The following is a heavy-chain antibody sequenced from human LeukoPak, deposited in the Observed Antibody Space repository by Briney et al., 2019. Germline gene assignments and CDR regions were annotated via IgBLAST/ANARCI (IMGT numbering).Heavy chain of an antibody. CDR2: IYYTGSP. D-gene: IGHD3-16*01. CDR3: ARSFAGVTPYFDY. Sequence: SETLSLTCAVSGGSISSSSYYWGWIRQPPGQGLEWIGSIYYTGSPYYNPSLKSRVTISVDTSKNQFSLKLSSVTAADTAVYYCARSFAGVTPYFDYWGQGTLVTVSS. J-gene: IGHJ4*02. V-gene: IGHV4-39*07. CDR1: GGSISSSSYY.